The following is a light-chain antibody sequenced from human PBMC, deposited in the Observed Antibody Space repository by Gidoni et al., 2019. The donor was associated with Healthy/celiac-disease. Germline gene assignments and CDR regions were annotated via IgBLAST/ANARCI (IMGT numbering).Light chain of an antibody. V-gene: IGKV1-5*01. CDR2: DAS. J-gene: IGKJ1*01. Sequence: DIQMTQSPSPLSASVGDRVTITCRASQSISSLLSWYQQKPGTAPKLLIYDASSLESGVPSRFSGCGSETEFTLTIRRLQPDYFATYYCQQYNSLWTFGQGTKVEIK. CDR1: QSISSL. CDR3: QQYNSLWT.